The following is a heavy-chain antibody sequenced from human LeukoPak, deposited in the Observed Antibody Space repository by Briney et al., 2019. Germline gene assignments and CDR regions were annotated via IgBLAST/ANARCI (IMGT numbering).Heavy chain of an antibody. CDR3: ARDGGYSYGTDY. CDR1: GGSISSSSYY. V-gene: IGHV4-61*01. Sequence: SETLSLTCTVSGGSISSSSYYWGWIRQPPGKGLEWIGYIYYSGSTNYNPSLKSRVTISVDTSKNQFSLKLSSVTAADTAVYYCARDGGYSYGTDYWGQGTLVTVSS. D-gene: IGHD5-18*01. J-gene: IGHJ4*02. CDR2: IYYSGST.